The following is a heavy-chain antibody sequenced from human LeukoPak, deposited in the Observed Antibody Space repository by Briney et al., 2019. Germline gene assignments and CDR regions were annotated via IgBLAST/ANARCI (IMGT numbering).Heavy chain of an antibody. CDR1: GFTFSSYN. J-gene: IGHJ5*02. Sequence: GGSLRLSCAASGFTFSSYNMNWVRQAPGKGLEWVASISSSSNYIYYVDSVKGRFTISRDNAKNSLYLQMNSLKTEDTAVYYCIRPSSTTGTTFWFDPWGQGTLVTVSS. CDR3: IRPSSTTGTTFWFDP. V-gene: IGHV3-21*04. D-gene: IGHD1-1*01. CDR2: ISSSSNYI.